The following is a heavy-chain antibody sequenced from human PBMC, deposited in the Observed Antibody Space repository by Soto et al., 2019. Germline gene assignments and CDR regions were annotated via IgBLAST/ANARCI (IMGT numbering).Heavy chain of an antibody. V-gene: IGHV3-30*18. Sequence: QVQLVESGGGVVQPGRSLRLSCAASGFTFSSYGMHWVRQAPGKGLEWVATISYDGSKKYYADSVKGRFTISRDNSKNTLYLQMNSLRAEETAVYYCAKDRPDTGWAFDIWGRGTMVTVSS. CDR2: ISYDGSKK. CDR1: GFTFSSYG. CDR3: AKDRPDTGWAFDI. J-gene: IGHJ3*02. D-gene: IGHD5-18*01.